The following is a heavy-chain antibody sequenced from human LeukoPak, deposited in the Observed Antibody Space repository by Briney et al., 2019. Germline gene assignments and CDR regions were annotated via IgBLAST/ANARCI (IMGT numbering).Heavy chain of an antibody. Sequence: PGGSLRLSCAASGFTFDDYGMSWVRQAPGKGLEWVSGINWNGGSTGYADSVKGRFTISRDNAKNSLYLQMNSLRSEDTALYYCTRNVGGVTYYFDYWGQGTLVTVSS. CDR3: TRNVGGVTYYFDY. CDR2: INWNGGST. D-gene: IGHD3-10*02. J-gene: IGHJ4*02. V-gene: IGHV3-20*04. CDR1: GFTFDDYG.